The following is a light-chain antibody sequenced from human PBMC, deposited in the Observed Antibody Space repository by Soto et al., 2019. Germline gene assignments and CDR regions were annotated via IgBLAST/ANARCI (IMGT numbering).Light chain of an antibody. J-gene: IGLJ2*01. CDR1: TTDVGTYNY. Sequence: QSALTQPASVSGSPGQSITISCTGSTTDVGTYNYVSWYQHHPGKAPKLMIYEVNNRPSGISNRFSGSKSGNTASLTVSGLQAEDEADYYCSSYTNTGTLVLFGGGTQLT. V-gene: IGLV2-14*01. CDR3: SSYTNTGTLVL. CDR2: EVN.